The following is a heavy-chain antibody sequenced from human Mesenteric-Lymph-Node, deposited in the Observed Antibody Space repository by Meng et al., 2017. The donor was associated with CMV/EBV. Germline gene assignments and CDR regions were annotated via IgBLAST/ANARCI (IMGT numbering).Heavy chain of an antibody. CDR1: GFTFSTYS. D-gene: IGHD3-3*01. J-gene: IGHJ4*02. V-gene: IGHV3-48*04. CDR3: ARTVEYYDFWSGYSVVDY. CDR2: ISGTTGAI. Sequence: GESLKISCAASGFTFSTYSMNWVRQAPGKGLDWVSYISGTTGAIYYADSVKGRFTISRDNAKNSLYLQMNSLRAEDTAVYYCARTVEYYDFWSGYSVVDYWGQGTLVTVSS.